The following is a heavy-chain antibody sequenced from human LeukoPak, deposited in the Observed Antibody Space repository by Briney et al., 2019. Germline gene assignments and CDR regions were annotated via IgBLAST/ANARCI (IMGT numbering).Heavy chain of an antibody. V-gene: IGHV3-11*01. D-gene: IGHD6-13*01. CDR2: ISSSGSTI. CDR1: GFTFSDYY. J-gene: IGHJ6*02. Sequence: GGSLRLSCAASGFTFSDYYMSWIRQAPGKGLEWVSYISSSGSTIYYADSVKGRFTISRDNAKNSLYLHMNSLRAEDTAVYYCARPLYSSSWYDQGDYYYGMDVWGQGTTVTVSS. CDR3: ARPLYSSSWYDQGDYYYGMDV.